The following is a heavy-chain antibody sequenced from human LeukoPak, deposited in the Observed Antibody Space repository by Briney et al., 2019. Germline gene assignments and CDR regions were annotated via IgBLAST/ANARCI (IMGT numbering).Heavy chain of an antibody. CDR2: ISAYNGNT. Sequence: ASVKVSCKASGYTFTSYGISWVRQAPGQGLEWMVWISAYNGNTNYAQKLQGRVTMTTDTSTSTAYMELRSLRSDDTAVYYCARGGDYYDSSGYYKYYFDYWGQGTLVTVSS. CDR1: GYTFTSYG. CDR3: ARGGDYYDSSGYYKYYFDY. V-gene: IGHV1-18*01. J-gene: IGHJ4*01. D-gene: IGHD3-22*01.